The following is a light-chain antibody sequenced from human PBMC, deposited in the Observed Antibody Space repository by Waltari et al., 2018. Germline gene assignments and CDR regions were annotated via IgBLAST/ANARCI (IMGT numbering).Light chain of an antibody. CDR1: SSTIGAGYD. CDR2: GNV. CDR3: QSFDSSLTRYV. Sequence: QSELTQPPSVSGAPGQRVTISCTGSSSTIGAGYDVHWYKQLPGTAPKRPISGNVNRPSGVPDRFSGSKSGTSASLSITGLQAEDEADYYCQSFDSSLTRYVFGTGTKVTVL. V-gene: IGLV1-40*01. J-gene: IGLJ1*01.